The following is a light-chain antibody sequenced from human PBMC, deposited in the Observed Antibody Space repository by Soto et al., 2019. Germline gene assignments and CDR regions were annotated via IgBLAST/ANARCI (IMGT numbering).Light chain of an antibody. Sequence: DIQTTQSPSTLSASVGDRVTITCRASRSISNWLAWYQQRPGIAPKLLIFDASIWQSGVPSRFSGSGSGTEFTLSISRLQTEESASYCCQQNGSFSPMTFG. V-gene: IGKV1-5*01. CDR2: DAS. CDR1: RSISNW. J-gene: IGKJ3*01. CDR3: QQNGSFSPMT.